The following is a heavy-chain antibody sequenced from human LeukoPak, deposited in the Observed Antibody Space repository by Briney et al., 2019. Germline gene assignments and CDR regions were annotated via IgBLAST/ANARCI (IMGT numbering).Heavy chain of an antibody. CDR1: GYTFTGYY. V-gene: IGHV1-2*02. J-gene: IGHJ6*03. D-gene: IGHD2-21*01. Sequence: ASGKVSCKASGYTFTGYYMHWVRQAPGQGLEWMGWINPNSGGTNYAQKFQGRVTMTRDTSISTAYMELSRLRSDDTAVYYCARDVAVSYCGGDCQLYYYYYYMDVWGKGTTVTVSS. CDR3: ARDVAVSYCGGDCQLYYYYYYMDV. CDR2: INPNSGGT.